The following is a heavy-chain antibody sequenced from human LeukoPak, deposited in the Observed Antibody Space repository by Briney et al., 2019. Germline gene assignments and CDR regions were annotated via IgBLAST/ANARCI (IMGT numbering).Heavy chain of an antibody. CDR1: GFTFSSYA. CDR2: ISGSGGST. CDR3: AKGAEYYDFWSGFDY. Sequence: GGSLRLSCAASGFTFSSYAMSWVRQAPGKGLEWVSAISGSGGSTYYADSVKGRFTISRDNSKNTLYLQMNSLRAEDTAAYYCAKGAEYYDFWSGFDYWGQGTLVTASS. V-gene: IGHV3-23*01. D-gene: IGHD3-3*01. J-gene: IGHJ4*02.